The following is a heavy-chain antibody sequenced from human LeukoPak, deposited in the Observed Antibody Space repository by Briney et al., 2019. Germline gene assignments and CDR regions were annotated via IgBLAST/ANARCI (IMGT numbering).Heavy chain of an antibody. CDR2: ISSSGSTI. D-gene: IGHD3-22*01. CDR3: ARDASYYDSSGQPAFDI. Sequence: NPGGSLRLSCAASGFTFSDYYMSWIRQAPGKGLEWVSYISSSGSTIYYADSVKGRFTISRDNARNSLLLQMNSLRAEDTAVYYCARDASYYDSSGQPAFDIWGQGTLVTVSS. J-gene: IGHJ3*02. CDR1: GFTFSDYY. V-gene: IGHV3-11*04.